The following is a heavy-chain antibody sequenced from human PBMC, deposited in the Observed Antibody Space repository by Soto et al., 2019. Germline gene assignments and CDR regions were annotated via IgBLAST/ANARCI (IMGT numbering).Heavy chain of an antibody. D-gene: IGHD6-19*01. J-gene: IGHJ4*02. CDR2: ISVHTGDT. CDR3: ACALEEYSSAVSYYFAC. Sequence: QVQLVQSGSEVKNPGASVKVSFKDSGYTFATYGITWVRKAPGQGLEWVAWISVHTGDTKYAQKLQGRVTLTTDTFPTSAYMERWCVTSDDTAIYFGACALEEYSSAVSYYFACWGQGTLFTVAS. CDR1: GYTFATYG. V-gene: IGHV1-18*01.